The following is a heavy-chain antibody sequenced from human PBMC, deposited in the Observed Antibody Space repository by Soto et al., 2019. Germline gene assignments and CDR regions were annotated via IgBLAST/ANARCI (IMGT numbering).Heavy chain of an antibody. D-gene: IGHD3-22*01. CDR1: GFTFSSCN. V-gene: IGHV3-48*01. CDR3: AKGLYYYDSSGYYLDY. J-gene: IGHJ4*02. Sequence: GGSLRLSCAASGFTFSSCNMNWVRQAPGKGLEWVSYISNSGRTTYYADSVKGRFTISRDNAKNSLYLQMNSLRAEDTAVYYCAKGLYYYDSSGYYLDYWGQGTLVTVSS. CDR2: ISNSGRTT.